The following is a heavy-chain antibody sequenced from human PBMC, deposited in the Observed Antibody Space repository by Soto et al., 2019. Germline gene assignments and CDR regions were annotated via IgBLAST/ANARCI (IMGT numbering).Heavy chain of an antibody. V-gene: IGHV4-59*08. CDR2: VHHSWGS. CDR1: GGSISSYY. CDR3: ARQGFGPLHGLVDV. J-gene: IGHJ6*02. D-gene: IGHD3-10*01. Sequence: QVQLQESGPGLVKPSETLSLSCTVSGGSISSYYWSWFRQSPGKRMEWIGYVHHSWGSSHNPSLQSRVAISLDTSKSKFSLQVTSVTATATAVYYCARQGFGPLHGLVDVWGQGTTVTVSS.